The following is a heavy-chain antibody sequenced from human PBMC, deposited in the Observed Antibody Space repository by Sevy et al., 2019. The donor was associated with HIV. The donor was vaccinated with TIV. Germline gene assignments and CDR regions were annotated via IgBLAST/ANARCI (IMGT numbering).Heavy chain of an antibody. CDR3: AKGSEAGRFVSATYGMDV. D-gene: IGHD3-10*01. CDR2: ISYDGSNK. J-gene: IGHJ6*02. Sequence: GGSLRLSCAASGFTFSSYGMHWVRQAPGKGLEWVAVISYDGSNKYYADSGKGRFTISRDNSKNTLYLQMNSLRAEDTAVYYCAKGSEAGRFVSATYGMDVWGQGTTVTVSS. V-gene: IGHV3-30*18. CDR1: GFTFSSYG.